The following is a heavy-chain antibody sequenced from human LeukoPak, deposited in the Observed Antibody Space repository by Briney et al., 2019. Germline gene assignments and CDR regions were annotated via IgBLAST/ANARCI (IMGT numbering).Heavy chain of an antibody. V-gene: IGHV3-11*05. CDR2: ISSSSSYT. CDR1: GFTFSDYY. J-gene: IGHJ4*02. D-gene: IGHD2-21*02. Sequence: PGGSLRLSCAASGFTFSDYYMSWIRQAPGKGLEWVSYISSSSSYTNYADSVKGRFTISRDNAKNSLYLQMNSLRAEDTAVYYCARGACGGGDCYSLDYWGQGTLVTVSS. CDR3: ARGACGGGDCYSLDY.